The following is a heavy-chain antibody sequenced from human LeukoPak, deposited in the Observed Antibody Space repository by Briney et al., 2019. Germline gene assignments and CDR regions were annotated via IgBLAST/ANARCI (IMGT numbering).Heavy chain of an antibody. J-gene: IGHJ6*02. CDR1: GFTFSTYA. CDR3: ARDGVAAAGQLPTYYYYYYGMDV. Sequence: GGSLRLSCAASGFTFSTYAMHWVRQAPGKGLEWVAVISEDGSTKYYADSVKGRFTISRDNSKNTLYLQMNSLRAEDTAVYYCARDGVAAAGQLPTYYYYYYGMDVWGQGTTVTVSS. V-gene: IGHV3-30*01. CDR2: ISEDGSTK. D-gene: IGHD6-13*01.